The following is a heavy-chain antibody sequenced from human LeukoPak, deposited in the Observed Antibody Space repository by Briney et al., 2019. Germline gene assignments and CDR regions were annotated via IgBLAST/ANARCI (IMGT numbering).Heavy chain of an antibody. D-gene: IGHD1-26*01. CDR2: IYYSGST. CDR3: ARDLVGAGDYYFDY. CDR1: GGSISSSSYY. Sequence: SETLSLTCTVSGGSISSSSYYWGWIRQPPGKGLEWIGSIYYSGSTYYNPSLKSRVTISVDTSKTQFSLKLSSVTAADTAVYYCARDLVGAGDYYFDYWGQGTLVTVSS. J-gene: IGHJ4*02. V-gene: IGHV4-39*07.